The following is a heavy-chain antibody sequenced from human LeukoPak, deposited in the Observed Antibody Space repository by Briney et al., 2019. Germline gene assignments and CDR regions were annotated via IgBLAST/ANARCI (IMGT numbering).Heavy chain of an antibody. V-gene: IGHV3-30-3*01. Sequence: PGGSLRLSCAASGFTFSSYAMHWVRQAPGKGLEWVAVISYDGSNKHYADSVKGRFTISRDNSKNTLYLQMNSLRAEDTAVYYCARDQRITIFGVVSYNWFDPWGQGTLVTVSS. J-gene: IGHJ5*02. D-gene: IGHD3-3*01. CDR1: GFTFSSYA. CDR3: ARDQRITIFGVVSYNWFDP. CDR2: ISYDGSNK.